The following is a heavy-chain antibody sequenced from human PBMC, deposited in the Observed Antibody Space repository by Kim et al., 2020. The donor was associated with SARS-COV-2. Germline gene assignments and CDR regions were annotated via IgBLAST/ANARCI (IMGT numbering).Heavy chain of an antibody. D-gene: IGHD2-15*01. CDR2: ISSSSSYI. CDR1: GFTFSSYS. J-gene: IGHJ6*02. CDR3: ASLGYCSGGSCYSIPTWDYYGMDV. Sequence: GGSLRLSCAASGFTFSSYSMNWVRQAQGKGLEWVSSISSSSSYIYYADSVKGRFTISRDNAKNSLYLQMNSLRAEDTAGYYCASLGYCSGGSCYSIPTWDYYGMDVWGQGTTVTVSS. V-gene: IGHV3-21*01.